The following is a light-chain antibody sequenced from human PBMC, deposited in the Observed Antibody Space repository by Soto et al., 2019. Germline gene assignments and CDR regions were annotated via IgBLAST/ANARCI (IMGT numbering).Light chain of an antibody. V-gene: IGLV1-47*02. CDR1: SSNIGSNY. Sequence: QSVLTQPPSASGTPGQRVTISCSGSSSNIGSNYVYWYQNLPGTAPKLLIYNSNQRPSGVPDRLSGSKSGTSASLAISGLRSEDEADYYCAAWDDSLSAVVFGGGTKVTVL. J-gene: IGLJ3*02. CDR2: NSN. CDR3: AAWDDSLSAVV.